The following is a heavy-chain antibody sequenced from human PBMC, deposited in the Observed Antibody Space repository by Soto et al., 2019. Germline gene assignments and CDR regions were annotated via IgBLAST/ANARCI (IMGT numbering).Heavy chain of an antibody. J-gene: IGHJ3*02. CDR3: ARLDYYGSGSYYFTDAFDI. V-gene: IGHV4-39*01. CDR1: GGSISSSSYY. D-gene: IGHD3-10*01. Sequence: PSETLPLTCTVSGGSISSSSYYWGWIRQPPGKGLEWIGSIYYSGSTYYNPSLKSRVTISVDTSKNQFSLKLSSVTAADTAVYYCARLDYYGSGSYYFTDAFDIWGQGTMVT. CDR2: IYYSGST.